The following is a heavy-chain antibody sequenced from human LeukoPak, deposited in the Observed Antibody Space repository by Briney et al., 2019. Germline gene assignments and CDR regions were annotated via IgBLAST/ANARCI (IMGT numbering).Heavy chain of an antibody. CDR1: GGTFSSYA. CDR3: ARESVDCSSTSCYAPAGDY. Sequence: SVKVSCKASGGTFSSYAIGWVRQAPGQGLEWMGGIIPIFGTANYAQKFQGRVTITADESTSTAYMELSSLRSEDTAVYYCARESVDCSSTSCYAPAGDYWGQGTLVTVSS. J-gene: IGHJ4*02. D-gene: IGHD2-2*01. V-gene: IGHV1-69*13. CDR2: IIPIFGTA.